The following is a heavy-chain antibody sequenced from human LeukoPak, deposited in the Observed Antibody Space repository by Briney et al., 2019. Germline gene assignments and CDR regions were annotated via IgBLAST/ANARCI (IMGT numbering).Heavy chain of an antibody. J-gene: IGHJ3*02. Sequence: SVKVSCKASGGTFSSYAISWVRQAPGRGLEWMGGIIPIFGTANYAQKFQGRVTITTDESTSTAYMELSSLRSEDTAVYYCARDSLWGKLPQDAFDIWGQGTMVTVSS. CDR3: ARDSLWGKLPQDAFDI. CDR2: IIPIFGTA. V-gene: IGHV1-69*05. D-gene: IGHD2-15*01. CDR1: GGTFSSYA.